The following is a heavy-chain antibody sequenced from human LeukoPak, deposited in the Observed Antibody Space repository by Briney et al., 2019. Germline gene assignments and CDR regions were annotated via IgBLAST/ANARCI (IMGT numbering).Heavy chain of an antibody. CDR1: GFTFSSYA. Sequence: GGSLRLSCAASGFTFSSYAMSWVRQAPGKGLEWVSAISGSGGSTYYADSVKGRFTISRDNSKNTLYLQMNSLRAEDTAVYYCAKDPGLSYDYVWGSPYWGQGTLVTVSS. CDR2: ISGSGGST. D-gene: IGHD3-16*01. J-gene: IGHJ4*02. V-gene: IGHV3-23*01. CDR3: AKDPGLSYDYVWGSPY.